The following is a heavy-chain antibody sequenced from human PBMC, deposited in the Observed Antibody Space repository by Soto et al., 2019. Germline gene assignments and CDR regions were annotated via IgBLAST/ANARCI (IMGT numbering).Heavy chain of an antibody. CDR1: GFTFSSYG. CDR3: ARDYNTSGYPRYYFDY. V-gene: IGHV3-33*01. D-gene: IGHD3-22*01. Sequence: QVQLVESGGGVVQPGRSLSLSCAGSGFTFSSYGMHWVRQAPGKGLEWVAVIWYDGSNKYYADSVKGRFTISRDNSENPLSLQMNILRAEDTAVYYCARDYNTSGYPRYYFDYWGQGTLGTFSS. CDR2: IWYDGSNK. J-gene: IGHJ4*02.